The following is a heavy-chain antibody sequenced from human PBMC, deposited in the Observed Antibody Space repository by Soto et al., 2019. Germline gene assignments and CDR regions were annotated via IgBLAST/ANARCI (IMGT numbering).Heavy chain of an antibody. V-gene: IGHV1-69*02. CDR2: IIPVLDKA. CDR1: GGTFSTYT. D-gene: IGHD2-21*01. Sequence: QVQLVQSGAEVKKPGSSVKVSCKTSGGTFSTYTLSWVRQAPGQGLEWMGRIIPVLDKADYAQRFQGRLTITADRSTSTANMELRSLSSEDTAIYYWARGATAGDRAVHYWGQGTLVSVSS. J-gene: IGHJ4*02. CDR3: ARGATAGDRAVHY.